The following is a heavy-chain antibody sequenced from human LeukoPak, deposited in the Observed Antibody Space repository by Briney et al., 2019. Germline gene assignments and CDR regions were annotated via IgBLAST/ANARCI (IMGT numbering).Heavy chain of an antibody. J-gene: IGHJ4*02. CDR1: GLTFSSYA. CDR3: AKDRRSNGD. D-gene: IGHD4-17*01. V-gene: IGHV3-23*01. CDR2: ISGSGGST. Sequence: GGSLRLSCAASGLTFSSYAMSWVRQAPGKGLEWVSAISGSGGSTYHADSVKGRFTISRDNSKNTMHLQMNSLRAEDTAVYYCAKDRRSNGDWGQGTLVTVSS.